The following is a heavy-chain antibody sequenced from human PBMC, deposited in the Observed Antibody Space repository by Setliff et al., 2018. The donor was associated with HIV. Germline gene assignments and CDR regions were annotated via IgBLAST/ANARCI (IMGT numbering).Heavy chain of an antibody. Sequence: GSLRLSCAASGFTFSNAGRSWVRQAPGKGLEWVGRIKSKTDGETEDYAAPVKGRFTISRDDSRSTLYLQMNSLITEDTALYYCTTAVAQNWYGSGNENYWGQGTLVTVSS. CDR3: TTAVAQNWYGSGNENY. CDR1: GFTFSNAG. J-gene: IGHJ4*02. D-gene: IGHD3-10*01. V-gene: IGHV3-15*01. CDR2: IKSKTDGETE.